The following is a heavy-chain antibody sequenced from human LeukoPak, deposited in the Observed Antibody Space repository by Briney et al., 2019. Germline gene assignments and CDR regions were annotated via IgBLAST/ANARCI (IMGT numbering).Heavy chain of an antibody. Sequence: PSETLSLTCTVSGGSISSSSYYWGWLRQPPGKGLEWSVSSYYSRSTYDNPSLKSRVTISVDTSTTPFSLKLSSVTAADTAVYYCARHGSYGSGSYLYYFAYWGQGTLVTVSS. J-gene: IGHJ4*02. CDR2: SYYSRST. CDR1: GGSISSSSYY. CDR3: ARHGSYGSGSYLYYFAY. V-gene: IGHV4-39*01. D-gene: IGHD3-10*01.